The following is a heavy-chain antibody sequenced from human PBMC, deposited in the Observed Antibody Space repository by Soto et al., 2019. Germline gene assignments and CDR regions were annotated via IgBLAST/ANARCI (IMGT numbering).Heavy chain of an antibody. J-gene: IGHJ4*02. V-gene: IGHV3-23*01. CDR2: ISGSGGST. Sequence: HPVGSLRLSCAASGFTFSSYAMSWVRQAPGKGLEWVSAISGSGGSTYYADSVKGRFTISRDNSKNTLYLQMNSLRAEDTAVYYCTTYDSSGYYYFDYWGQGTLVTVSS. D-gene: IGHD3-22*01. CDR1: GFTFSSYA. CDR3: TTYDSSGYYYFDY.